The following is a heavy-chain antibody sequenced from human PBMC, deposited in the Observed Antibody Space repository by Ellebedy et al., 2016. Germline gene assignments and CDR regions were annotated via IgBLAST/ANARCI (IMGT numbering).Heavy chain of an antibody. CDR1: GGSISSYY. Sequence: SETLSLXXTVSGGSISSYYWSWIRQPPGKGLEWIGYIYYSGSTNYNPSLKSRVTMSVDTSKNQFSLKLTSVTAADTAVYYCARTYSTGFDPWGQGTLVTVSS. V-gene: IGHV4-59*01. J-gene: IGHJ5*02. D-gene: IGHD2-21*01. CDR2: IYYSGST. CDR3: ARTYSTGFDP.